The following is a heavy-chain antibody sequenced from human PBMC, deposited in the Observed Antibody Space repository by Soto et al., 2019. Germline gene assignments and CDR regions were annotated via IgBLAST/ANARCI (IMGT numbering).Heavy chain of an antibody. V-gene: IGHV1-18*04. CDR2: ISVDDGDT. Sequence: QVPLVQSGAEVKKPGASVKVSCKASGYTFTSYGISWVRQSPGQGLERVGGISVDDGDTNYAQNFQGRVTMSTDTSTRTDDMEMWSRRSDGTAVDYCARDQVAKWAPGSAMVNYYYGMDAWGQGTTVTVSS. CDR3: ARDQVAKWAPGSAMVNYYYGMDA. CDR1: GYTFTSYG. J-gene: IGHJ6*02. D-gene: IGHD3-10*01.